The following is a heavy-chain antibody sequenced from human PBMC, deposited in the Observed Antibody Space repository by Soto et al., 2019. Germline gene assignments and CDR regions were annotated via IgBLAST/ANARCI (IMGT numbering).Heavy chain of an antibody. CDR3: AGQWAAGYGAFDP. Sequence: QLKLQESGPGLVKPSGTLSLTCAVSGGSINSNRWWTWVRQAPGKGLEWIGEIHDGGTTNYNLSLKSRVTLSIDESKNQFSLDMKSVSPADTAVYYCAGQWAAGYGAFDPWGQGIVVTVSS. D-gene: IGHD3-9*01. CDR1: GGSINSNRW. V-gene: IGHV4-4*02. CDR2: IHDGGTT. J-gene: IGHJ5*02.